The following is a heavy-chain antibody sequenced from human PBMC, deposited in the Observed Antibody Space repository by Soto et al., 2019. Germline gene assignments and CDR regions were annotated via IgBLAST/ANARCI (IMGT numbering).Heavy chain of an antibody. CDR2: IYYSGST. D-gene: IGHD4-17*01. Sequence: PSETLSLTCTVSGVYIGSYDWIWIRQPPGKGLEWIGYIYYSGSTNYNPSLKSRVTISVDTSKNQFSLKLSSVTAADTAVYYCARFGVNYGDYNFDYWGQGTLVTVSS. V-gene: IGHV4-59*01. CDR3: ARFGVNYGDYNFDY. CDR1: GVYIGSYD. J-gene: IGHJ4*02.